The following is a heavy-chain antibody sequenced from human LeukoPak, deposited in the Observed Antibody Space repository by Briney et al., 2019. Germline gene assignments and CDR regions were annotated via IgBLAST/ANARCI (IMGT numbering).Heavy chain of an antibody. CDR1: GFAFTSYT. J-gene: IGHJ4*02. CDR2: IGTGTSTV. D-gene: IGHD7-27*01. CDR3: VRDKDWGFDS. V-gene: IGHV3-48*01. Sequence: GGSLRLSCAASGFAFTSYTMNWVRQAPGKGLEWVSHIGTGTSTVGYADSIKGRFTISRDNAKNSVDLQMSSLRVDDSAVYYCVRDKDWGFDSWGQGTLVTVSS.